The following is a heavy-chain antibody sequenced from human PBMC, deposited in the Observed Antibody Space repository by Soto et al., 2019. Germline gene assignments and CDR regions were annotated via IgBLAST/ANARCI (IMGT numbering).Heavy chain of an antibody. CDR2: IRQDGSDK. CDR3: ASPQQWLGQRGDFDY. D-gene: IGHD6-19*01. V-gene: IGHV3-7*05. CDR1: GFTFSSYW. Sequence: EVQLVESGGGLVQPGGSLRLSCAASGFTFSSYWMSWVRQAPGKGLEWVANIRQDGSDKYYVDSVKGRFTISRDNSKNSLYLQMNSLRAEDTAIYYCASPQQWLGQRGDFDYWGQETLVTVSS. J-gene: IGHJ4*02.